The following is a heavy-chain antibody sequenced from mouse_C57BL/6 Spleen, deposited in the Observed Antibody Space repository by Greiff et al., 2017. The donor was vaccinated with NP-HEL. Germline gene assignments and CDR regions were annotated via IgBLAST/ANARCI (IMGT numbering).Heavy chain of an antibody. CDR3: ARENYYGRGYFDY. V-gene: IGHV1-26*01. D-gene: IGHD1-1*01. J-gene: IGHJ2*01. CDR2: INPNNGGT. Sequence: EVQLQESGPELVKPGASVKISCKASGYTFTDYYMNWVKQSHGKSLEWIGDINPNNGGTSYNQKFKGKATLTVDKSSSTAYMELRSLTSEDSAVYYCARENYYGRGYFDYWGQGTTLTVSS. CDR1: GYTFTDYY.